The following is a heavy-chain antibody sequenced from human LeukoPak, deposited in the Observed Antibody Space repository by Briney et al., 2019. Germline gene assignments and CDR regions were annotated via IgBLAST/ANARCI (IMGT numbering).Heavy chain of an antibody. CDR1: GGSISSYY. Sequence: SETLSLTCTVSGGSISSYYWSWIRQPPGKGLEWIGSMYHSGSSYYNPSLKSRVTISVDTSKNQFSLKLSSVTAADTAVYYCARDPAGYDSSGYNSHYFDYWGQGTLVTVSS. V-gene: IGHV4-38-2*02. D-gene: IGHD3-22*01. CDR2: MYHSGSS. CDR3: ARDPAGYDSSGYNSHYFDY. J-gene: IGHJ4*02.